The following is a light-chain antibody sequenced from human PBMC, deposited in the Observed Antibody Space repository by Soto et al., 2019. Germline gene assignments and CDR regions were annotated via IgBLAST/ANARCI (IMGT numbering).Light chain of an antibody. CDR2: GAS. Sequence: EIVLTQSPGTLSLSPGERATLSCRASQKISSRYLAWYLQKPGQAPRFLIYGASSRATGIPDRFSGSGSETDFTLTISRLEPEDFAVYYCQKYGGTPPITFGQGTRLEIK. J-gene: IGKJ5*01. CDR1: QKISSRY. CDR3: QKYGGTPPIT. V-gene: IGKV3-20*01.